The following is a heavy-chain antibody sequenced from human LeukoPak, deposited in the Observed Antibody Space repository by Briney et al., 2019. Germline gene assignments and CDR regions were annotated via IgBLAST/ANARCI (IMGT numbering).Heavy chain of an antibody. D-gene: IGHD2-2*01. CDR2: IRGSGET. J-gene: IGHJ4*02. CDR1: GFSVSNYY. CDR3: ARGRVLPAAKIDY. V-gene: IGHV3-66*02. Sequence: TGGSLRLSCAVSGFSVSNYYMNWVRQAPGKGLEWVSLIRGSGETFYADSVKGRFTISRDDSENTVYLQMNSLRVEDTAVYYCARGRVLPAAKIDYWGQGTLVTVSS.